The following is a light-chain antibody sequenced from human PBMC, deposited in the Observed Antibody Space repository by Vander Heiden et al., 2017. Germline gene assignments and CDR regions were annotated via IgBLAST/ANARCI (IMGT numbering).Light chain of an antibody. CDR2: DAS. CDR3: QQYNNWRPLT. Sequence: ELLMTQSPATLSVSPGERATLSCRASQSVRSSVAWYQQKPGQAPRLLIYDASTRATGIPARFSGRGSGTEFTLTISSLQSEDFAIYYCQQYNNWRPLTFGGGMRVETK. CDR1: QSVRSS. V-gene: IGKV3-15*01. J-gene: IGKJ4*01.